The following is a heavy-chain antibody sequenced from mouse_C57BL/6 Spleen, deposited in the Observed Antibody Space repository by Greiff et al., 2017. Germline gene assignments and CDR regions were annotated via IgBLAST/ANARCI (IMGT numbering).Heavy chain of an antibody. V-gene: IGHV1-59*01. J-gene: IGHJ3*01. CDR1: GYTFTSYW. Sequence: QVQLQQSGAELVRPGTSVKLSCKASGYTFTSYWMHWVKQRPGQGLEWIGVIDPSDSYTNYNQKFKGKATLTVDTSSSTAYMQLSSLTSEYSAVYYCARNDGYLTWFAYWGQGTLVTVSA. CDR2: IDPSDSYT. D-gene: IGHD2-3*01. CDR3: ARNDGYLTWFAY.